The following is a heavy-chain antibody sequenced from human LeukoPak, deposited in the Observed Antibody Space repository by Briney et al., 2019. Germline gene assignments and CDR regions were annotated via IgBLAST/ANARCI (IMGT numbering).Heavy chain of an antibody. CDR1: GDSISSSRYS. Sequence: SETLSLTCTVSGDSISSSRYSWAWIRRPPGKGLEWIGAAYYIMTTYYSPSLKSRAAISVDTSNSQFSLRLSSVTAADTAVYYCARDAGYCSSTSCYLFDYWGQGTLVTVSS. CDR2: AYYIMTT. J-gene: IGHJ4*02. V-gene: IGHV4-39*07. CDR3: ARDAGYCSSTSCYLFDY. D-gene: IGHD2-2*03.